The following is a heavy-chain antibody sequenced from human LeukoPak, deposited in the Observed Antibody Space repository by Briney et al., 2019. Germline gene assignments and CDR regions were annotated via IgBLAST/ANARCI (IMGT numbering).Heavy chain of an antibody. V-gene: IGHV4-39*07. CDR3: ARGVYSSSWSWFDP. CDR2: IYYSGST. CDR1: GGSISSSYYY. D-gene: IGHD6-13*01. Sequence: SETLSLTCTVSGGSISSSYYYWGWIRQPPGKGLEWIGSIYYSGSTYYNPSLKSRVTISVDTSKNQFSLKLSSVTAADTAVYYCARGVYSSSWSWFDPWGQGTLVTVSS. J-gene: IGHJ5*02.